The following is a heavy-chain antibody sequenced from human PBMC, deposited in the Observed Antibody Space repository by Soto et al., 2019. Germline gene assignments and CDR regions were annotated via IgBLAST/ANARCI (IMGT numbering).Heavy chain of an antibody. Sequence: ASVKVSCKASGYTFTSYGISWVRRAPGQGLEWMGWISAYNGNTNYAQKLQGRVTMTTDMSTSTAYMELSSLRSEDTAVYYCAAVQFDYGDYGVYFDYWGQGTLVTVSS. CDR1: GYTFTSYG. V-gene: IGHV1-18*01. CDR2: ISAYNGNT. J-gene: IGHJ4*02. D-gene: IGHD4-17*01. CDR3: AAVQFDYGDYGVYFDY.